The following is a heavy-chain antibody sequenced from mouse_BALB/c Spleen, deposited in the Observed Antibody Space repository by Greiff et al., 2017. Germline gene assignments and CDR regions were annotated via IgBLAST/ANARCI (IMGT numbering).Heavy chain of an antibody. CDR2: IWSGGST. Sequence: QVQLKESGPGLVQPSKSLSISCTASGFALTSYCVHWVRQSPGKGLEWLGVIWSGGSTDYNAAFISRVRISKDNSKSQVFLKMSSLQADDTAIYYCARDYYCSRTTYAMDYWGQGTAVTGSS. CDR1: GFALTSYC. J-gene: IGHJ4*01. V-gene: IGHV2-2*01. CDR3: ARDYYCSRTTYAMDY. D-gene: IGHD1-1*01.